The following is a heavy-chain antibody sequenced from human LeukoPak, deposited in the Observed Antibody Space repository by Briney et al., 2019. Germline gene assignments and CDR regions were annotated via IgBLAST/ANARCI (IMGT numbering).Heavy chain of an antibody. V-gene: IGHV5-51*01. D-gene: IGHD4-17*01. CDR3: ARTSNGDFAYNWFDP. J-gene: IGHJ5*02. CDR1: GYSFTSYW. Sequence: GESLKISCKGSGYSFTSYWVGWVRQMPGKGLEWMGIIYPGDSDTRYSPSFQGQVTISADKSIRTAYLQWSSLKASDTAMYYCARTSNGDFAYNWFDPWGQGTLVTVSS. CDR2: IYPGDSDT.